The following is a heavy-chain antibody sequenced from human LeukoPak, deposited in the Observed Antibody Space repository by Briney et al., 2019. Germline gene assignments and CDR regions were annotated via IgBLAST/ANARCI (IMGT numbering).Heavy chain of an antibody. J-gene: IGHJ4*02. D-gene: IGHD3-10*01. V-gene: IGHV4-30-4*01. Sequence: SETLSLTCSVSSGSISSGDYYWSWIRQSPGKGLEWIGYIYYNGNSFYNPSLKSRLTISVDTSKNQFSLKLSSVTAADTAVYYCARDSYYYGSGSNQYDYWGQGTLVTVSS. CDR2: IYYNGNS. CDR1: SGSISSGDYY. CDR3: ARDSYYYGSGSNQYDY.